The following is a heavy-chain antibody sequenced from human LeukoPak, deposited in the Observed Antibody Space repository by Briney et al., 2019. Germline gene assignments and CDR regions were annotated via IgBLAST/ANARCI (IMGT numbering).Heavy chain of an antibody. CDR3: AGAYPPWMTMVRGVMTPRNWFYP. J-gene: IGHJ5*02. D-gene: IGHD3-10*01. CDR1: GGSFSGYY. CDR2: INHSGST. V-gene: IGHV4-34*01. Sequence: SGTLSLTCADPGGSFSGYYWSWVRQTPGKGLEWVGEINHSGSTNYNPSPKSRVTTSADETKNQLRRKLSSVTGADTAVYYCAGAYPPWMTMVRGVMTPRNWFYPWGQGTLVTVSS.